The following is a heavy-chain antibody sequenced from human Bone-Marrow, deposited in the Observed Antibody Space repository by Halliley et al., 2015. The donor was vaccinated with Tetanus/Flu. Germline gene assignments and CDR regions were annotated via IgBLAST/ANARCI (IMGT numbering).Heavy chain of an antibody. Sequence: SLRLSCAASGFTFSDYYMSWIRLAPGKGLEWLSYISSTGSPIYYVDSVKGRFTISRDDAKNSLYLQMNSLGAEDTAVYFCAIGNGGASWAPIAYWGQGPLFPVSS. CDR3: AIGNGGASWAPIAY. CDR2: ISSTGSPI. V-gene: IGHV3-11*01. J-gene: IGHJ4*02. CDR1: GFTFSDYY. D-gene: IGHD2-2*01.